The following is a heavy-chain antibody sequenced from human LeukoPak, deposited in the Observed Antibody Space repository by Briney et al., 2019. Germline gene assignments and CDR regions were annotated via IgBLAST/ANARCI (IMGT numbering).Heavy chain of an antibody. J-gene: IGHJ5*02. V-gene: IGHV1-18*01. CDR2: ITTYNNNT. D-gene: IGHD5-24*01. Sequence: ASVKVSCKASGYTFTSYGISWVRQAPGQGLEWMGWITTYNNNTNYLQKFQGRVTMTRNTSISTAYMELSSLRSEDTAVYYCARKGGRWLQWYWFDPWGQGTLVTVSS. CDR1: GYTFTSYG. CDR3: ARKGGRWLQWYWFDP.